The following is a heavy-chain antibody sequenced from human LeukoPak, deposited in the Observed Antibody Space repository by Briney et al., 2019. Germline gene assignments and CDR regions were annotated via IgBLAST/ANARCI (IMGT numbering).Heavy chain of an antibody. V-gene: IGHV3-23*01. CDR2: ISGSDGRT. J-gene: IGHJ6*02. CDR1: GFTFTTYA. D-gene: IGHD3-3*01. Sequence: PGGSLRLSCAASGFTFTTYAMIWVRQAPGKGLEWVSYISGSDGRTYYADSAKGRFTISRDNSKNMVYLQMNSLRAEDTALYYCAKVLSETDHYWYGMDVWGQGTTVSVSS. CDR3: AKVLSETDHYWYGMDV.